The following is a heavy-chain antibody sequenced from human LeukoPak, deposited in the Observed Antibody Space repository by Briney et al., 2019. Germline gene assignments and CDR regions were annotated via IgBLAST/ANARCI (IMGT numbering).Heavy chain of an antibody. D-gene: IGHD6-13*01. V-gene: IGHV4-59*01. Sequence: SETLSLTCTVSGGSISYYYWSWIRQPPGKGLEWIGYIYYSGSTNYSPSLRSRVTISVDTSKNQFSLKLNSVTAADTAVYYCAREGSAARSPYFDYWGQGTPVTVSS. J-gene: IGHJ4*02. CDR1: GGSISYYY. CDR2: IYYSGST. CDR3: AREGSAARSPYFDY.